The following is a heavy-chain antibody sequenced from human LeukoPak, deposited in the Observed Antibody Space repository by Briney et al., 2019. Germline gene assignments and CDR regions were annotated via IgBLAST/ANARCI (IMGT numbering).Heavy chain of an antibody. J-gene: IGHJ4*02. CDR1: GFTFSNAW. Sequence: GGSLRLSCAASGFTFSNAWMSWVRQAPGKGLEWVGRIKSKTDGGTTDYAAPVKGRFTISRDDSKNTLYLQMNSLKTEDTAVYYCTIDQELLWFGEPYFAYWGQGTLVTVSS. V-gene: IGHV3-15*01. CDR2: IKSKTDGGTT. CDR3: TIDQELLWFGEPYFAY. D-gene: IGHD3-10*01.